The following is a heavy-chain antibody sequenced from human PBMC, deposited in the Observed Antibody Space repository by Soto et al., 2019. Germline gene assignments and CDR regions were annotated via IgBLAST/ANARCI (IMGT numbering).Heavy chain of an antibody. J-gene: IGHJ4*02. D-gene: IGHD2-15*01. V-gene: IGHV1-69*13. CDR2: IIPIFGTA. CDR1: GGTFSSYA. CDR3: ARDRTPLSPGNSDY. Sequence: ASVKVSCKASGGTFSSYAISWVRQAPGQGLEWMGGIIPIFGTANYAQKFQGRVTITAGESTSTAYMELSSLRSEDTAVYYCARDRTPLSPGNSDYWGQGTLVTVSS.